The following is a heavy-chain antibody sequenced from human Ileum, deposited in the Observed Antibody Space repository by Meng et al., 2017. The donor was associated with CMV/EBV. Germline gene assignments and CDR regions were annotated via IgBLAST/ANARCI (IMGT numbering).Heavy chain of an antibody. CDR3: ARETRGHYGMDV. CDR2: ISSSGSYL. V-gene: IGHV3-21*06. Sequence: GGSLRLSCAASGFTFSNYSMNWVRQAPGKGLEWVSSISSSGSYLFYADSVKGRFTVSRDNAKNSLYLQMNSLRAEDTAVYYCARETRGHYGMDVWGQGTTVTVSS. J-gene: IGHJ6*02. CDR1: GFTFSNYS.